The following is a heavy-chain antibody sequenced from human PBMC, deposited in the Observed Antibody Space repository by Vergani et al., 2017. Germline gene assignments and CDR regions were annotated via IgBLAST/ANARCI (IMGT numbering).Heavy chain of an antibody. CDR3: ARVVVRGVRYYYYYMDV. D-gene: IGHD3-10*01. Sequence: QVQLQQWGAGLLKPSETLSLTCAVYGGSFSGYYWSWIRQPPGKGLEWIGEINHSGSTNYNPSLKSRVTISLDTSKNQFSLKLSSVTAADTAVYYCARVVVRGVRYYYYYMDVWGKGTTVTVSS. V-gene: IGHV4-34*01. CDR1: GGSFSGYY. CDR2: INHSGST. J-gene: IGHJ6*03.